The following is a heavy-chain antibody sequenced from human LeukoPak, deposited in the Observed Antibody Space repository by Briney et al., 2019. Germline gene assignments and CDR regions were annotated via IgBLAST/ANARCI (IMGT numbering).Heavy chain of an antibody. Sequence: SQTLSLTCAISGDSVSSNSASWNWIRQSPSRGLEWLGRTYYRSKWYNEYLESVKSRITINPDTSKNQVSLQLNSVTPEDTAVYYCTRGSAFDVWGQGTMVTVSS. J-gene: IGHJ3*01. CDR1: GDSVSSNSAS. CDR3: TRGSAFDV. CDR2: TYYRSKWYN. V-gene: IGHV6-1*01.